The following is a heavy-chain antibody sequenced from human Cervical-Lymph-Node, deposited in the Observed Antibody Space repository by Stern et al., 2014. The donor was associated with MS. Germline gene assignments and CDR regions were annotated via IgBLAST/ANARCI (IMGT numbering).Heavy chain of an antibody. V-gene: IGHV3-30-3*01. CDR3: ARSHYDFWSGYPSDALDI. CDR1: AFPFSTYT. D-gene: IGHD3-3*01. CDR2: ISYDGTNS. J-gene: IGHJ3*02. Sequence: DQLVESGGGVVQPGRSLRLSCAASAFPFSTYTMHWVRQAPGKGLEWLAIISYDGTNSQYADSVKGRFTISRDNSKNTLYLQMNSLRAEDTSVYYCARSHYDFWSGYPSDALDIWGQGTMVTVSS.